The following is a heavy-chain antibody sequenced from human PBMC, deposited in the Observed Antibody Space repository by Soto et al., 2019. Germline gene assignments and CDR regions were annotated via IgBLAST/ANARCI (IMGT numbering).Heavy chain of an antibody. J-gene: IGHJ4*02. CDR2: ISGSGGST. CDR1: GFTFSSYA. V-gene: IGHV3-23*01. CDR3: ATDGVFEGSGPIDY. Sequence: EVQLLESGGGLVQPGGSLRLSCAASGFTFSSYAMSWVRQAPGKGLEWVSAISGSGGSTYYADSVKGRFTISRDNSKNTLYLQMNSLRAEDTAVYYCATDGVFEGSGPIDYWGQGTLVTVSS. D-gene: IGHD2-8*01.